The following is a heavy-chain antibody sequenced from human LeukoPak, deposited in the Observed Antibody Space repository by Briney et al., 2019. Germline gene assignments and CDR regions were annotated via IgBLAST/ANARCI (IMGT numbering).Heavy chain of an antibody. V-gene: IGHV3-53*01. J-gene: IGHJ4*02. CDR2: IYSGNST. Sequence: GGSLRLSCAASGFTVSSNYMSWVRQAPGKGLEWVSVIYSGNSTYYADSVKGRFTISRDNSKNTLYLQMNSLRAEDTAVYYCAKLSGTSCFLDYWGQGTLVTVSS. CDR1: GFTVSSNY. D-gene: IGHD2-2*01. CDR3: AKLSGTSCFLDY.